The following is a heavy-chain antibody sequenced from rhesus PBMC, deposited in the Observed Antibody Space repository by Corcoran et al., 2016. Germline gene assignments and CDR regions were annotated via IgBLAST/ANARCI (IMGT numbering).Heavy chain of an antibody. J-gene: IGHJ4*01. Sequence: QVTLKESGPALVKPTQTLTLTCTFPWFSLCTSGMVVGWIRQPLGKALEWLERIYLDDDKYYSTSLKSRLTISKDTSKNQVVLTMTNMDPVDTATYYCARAITNFPGFDYWGQGVLVTVSS. V-gene: IGHV2S1*01. CDR3: ARAITNFPGFDY. D-gene: IGHD3-3*01. CDR1: WFSLCTSGMV. CDR2: IYLDDDK.